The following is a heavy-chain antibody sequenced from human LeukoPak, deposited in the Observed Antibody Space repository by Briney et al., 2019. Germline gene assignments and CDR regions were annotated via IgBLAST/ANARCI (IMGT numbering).Heavy chain of an antibody. D-gene: IGHD2-2*02. CDR2: IIPILGIA. Sequence: SVKVSCKASGGTFSSYAISWVRQAPGQGLEWTGRIIPILGIANYAQKFQGRVTITADKSTSTAYMELSSLRSEDTAAYYCARGVVVVPAAISCWFDPWGQGTLVTVSS. CDR1: GGTFSSYA. CDR3: ARGVVVVPAAISCWFDP. J-gene: IGHJ5*02. V-gene: IGHV1-69*04.